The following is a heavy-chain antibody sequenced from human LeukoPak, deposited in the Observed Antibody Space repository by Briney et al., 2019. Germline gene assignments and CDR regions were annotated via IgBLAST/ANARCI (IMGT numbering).Heavy chain of an antibody. J-gene: IGHJ5*02. CDR3: ARLGGGTTVTT. CDR2: INWNGGST. V-gene: IGHV3-20*04. Sequence: PGGSLRLSCAASVFTFYDYGMSWVRQAPGKGLEWVFGINWNGGSTGYADSVKGRFTISRDNAKNSLYLQMNSLRAEDTALYYCARLGGGTTVTTWGQGTLVTVSS. CDR1: VFTFYDYG. D-gene: IGHD4-17*01.